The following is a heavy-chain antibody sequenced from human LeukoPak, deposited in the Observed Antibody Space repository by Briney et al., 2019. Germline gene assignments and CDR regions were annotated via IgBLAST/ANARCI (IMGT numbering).Heavy chain of an antibody. CDR3: ARDDFGDSVDY. CDR2: ISPSGDIT. D-gene: IGHD4-17*01. J-gene: IGHJ4*02. Sequence: GGSLRLSCAASGFIFSSHGMNWVRQAPGKGLEWVSGISPSGDITYYADSVKGRFTISRDNSKNTVYLQMNSLRAEDTAVYYCARDDFGDSVDYWGQGTLVTVSA. V-gene: IGHV3-23*01. CDR1: GFIFSSHG.